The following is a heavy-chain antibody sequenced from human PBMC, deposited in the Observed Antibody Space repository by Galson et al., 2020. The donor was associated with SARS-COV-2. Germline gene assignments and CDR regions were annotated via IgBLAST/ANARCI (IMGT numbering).Heavy chain of an antibody. CDR2: ISWNSGSL. CDR3: TKGHGYSSGFDY. CDR1: GFTFDDYA. D-gene: IGHD5-18*01. V-gene: IGHV3-9*01. J-gene: IGHJ4*02. Sequence: GGSLRLSCAASGFTFDDYAMYWVRQAPGKGLEWVSGISWNSGSLDYADSVKGRFTIFRDNAKKSLYLQMSSLRAEDTALYYCTKGHGYSSGFDYWGQGTLVTVS.